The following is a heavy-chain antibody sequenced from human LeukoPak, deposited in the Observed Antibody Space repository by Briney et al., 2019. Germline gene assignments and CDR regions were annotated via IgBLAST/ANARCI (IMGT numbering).Heavy chain of an antibody. Sequence: SETLSLTCTVSGGSISSGSYYWSWIRQPAGKGLEWIGRIYTSGSTNYNPSLKSRVTISVDTSKNQFSLKLSSVTAADTAVYYCARDLGRQNDYWGQGTLVTVSS. J-gene: IGHJ4*02. V-gene: IGHV4-61*02. CDR1: GGSISSGSYY. CDR3: ARDLGRQNDY. CDR2: IYTSGST.